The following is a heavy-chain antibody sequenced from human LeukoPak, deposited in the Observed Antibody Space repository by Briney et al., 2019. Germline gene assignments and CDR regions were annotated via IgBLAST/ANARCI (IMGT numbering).Heavy chain of an antibody. CDR1: GLTVSSSY. J-gene: IGHJ4*02. CDR3: ARVRPWVFDY. Sequence: AGGSLRLSCAASGLTVSSSYMSWVRQAPGKGLEWVSIIYIGDNPHYADSVKGRFTISRHNSKNTLYLQMNNLRAEDTAVYYCARVRPWVFDYWGQGTLGTVSS. V-gene: IGHV3-53*04. CDR2: IYIGDNP.